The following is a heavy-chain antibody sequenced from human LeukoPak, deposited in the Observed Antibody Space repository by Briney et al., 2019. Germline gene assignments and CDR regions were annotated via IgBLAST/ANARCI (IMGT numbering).Heavy chain of an antibody. D-gene: IGHD2-8*01. Sequence: ASVKVSCKASGYTFTGYYMHWVRQAPGQGLEWMGWINPNSGGTNYAQKFQGRVAMTRDTSISTAYMELSRLRSDDTAVYYCAREGGGRVYAIPRGEYFQHWGQGTLVTVSS. V-gene: IGHV1-2*02. CDR1: GYTFTGYY. CDR3: AREGGGRVYAIPRGEYFQH. J-gene: IGHJ1*01. CDR2: INPNSGGT.